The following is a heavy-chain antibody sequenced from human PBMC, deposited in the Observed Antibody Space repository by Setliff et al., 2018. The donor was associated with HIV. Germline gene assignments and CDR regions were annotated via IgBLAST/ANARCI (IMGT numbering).Heavy chain of an antibody. Sequence: PSETLSLTCTVSDASITADTFYWNWLRQPPGKGPEWIGYIHNSGTTHYNPAFESRLIISRDMSNNRFSLKLSSVTAADTAVYYCARHDSGGYYSLDYWGQGTLVTVSS. D-gene: IGHD3-22*01. CDR3: ARHDSGGYYSLDY. J-gene: IGHJ4*02. CDR1: DASITADTFY. CDR2: IHNSGTT. V-gene: IGHV4-30-4*08.